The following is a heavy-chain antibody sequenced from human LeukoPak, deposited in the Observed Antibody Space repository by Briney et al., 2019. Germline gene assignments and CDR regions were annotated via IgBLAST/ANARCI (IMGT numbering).Heavy chain of an antibody. CDR3: AGTEVRGRIYYYYGMDV. D-gene: IGHD3-10*01. CDR2: ISYDGSNK. J-gene: IGHJ6*02. V-gene: IGHV3-30*03. Sequence: GRSLRLSCAASGFTFSSYGMHWVRQAPGKGLEWVAVISYDGSNKYYADSVKGRFTISGDNSKNTLYLQMNSLRAEDTAVYYCAGTEVRGRIYYYYGMDVWGQGTTVTVSS. CDR1: GFTFSSYG.